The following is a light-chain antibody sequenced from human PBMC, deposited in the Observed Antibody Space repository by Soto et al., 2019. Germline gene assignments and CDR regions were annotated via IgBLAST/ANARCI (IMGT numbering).Light chain of an antibody. J-gene: IGLJ1*01. CDR3: SSYTNSSTITYV. V-gene: IGLV2-14*01. CDR1: SSDVGGYNY. CDR2: DVS. Sequence: QSALTQPASVSGSPGQSITISCTGTSSDVGGYNYVSWYQQHPGKAPKLMIYDVSNRPSGVSNRFSGSKSGNTASLTISGFQVEDEADYYYSSYTNSSTITYVFGTGTKVTVL.